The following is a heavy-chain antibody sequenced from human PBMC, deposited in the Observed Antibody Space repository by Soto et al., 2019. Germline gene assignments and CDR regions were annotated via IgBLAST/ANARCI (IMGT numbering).Heavy chain of an antibody. CDR1: GGSISSSSYY. D-gene: IGHD4-17*01. CDR2: IYYSGST. CDR3: ARYLTTVTTLRIFDY. J-gene: IGHJ4*02. Sequence: PSETLSLTCTVSGGSISSSSYYCCWIRDPAGKGLEWIGSIYYSGSTYYNPSLKSRVTISVDTSKNQFSLKLSSVTAADTAVYYCARYLTTVTTLRIFDYWGQGTLVTVSS. V-gene: IGHV4-39*01.